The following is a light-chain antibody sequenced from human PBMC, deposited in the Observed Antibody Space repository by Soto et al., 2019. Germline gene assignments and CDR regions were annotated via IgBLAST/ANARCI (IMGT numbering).Light chain of an antibody. CDR2: DAS. J-gene: IGKJ2*02. CDR1: QSISTW. CDR3: QQDNSYSCT. V-gene: IGKV1-5*01. Sequence: DIQMTQSPSTLSASVGDRVTITCRASQSISTWLAWYQQKPGKAPKFLIYDASSLESGVPSRFSGSGSGTEFTLTISSLQPDDFATYYCQQDNSYSCTFGQGTKLEIK.